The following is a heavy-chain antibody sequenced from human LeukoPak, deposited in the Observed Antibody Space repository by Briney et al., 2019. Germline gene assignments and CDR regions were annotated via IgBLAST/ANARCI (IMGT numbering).Heavy chain of an antibody. J-gene: IGHJ4*02. CDR2: IKQDGGEK. V-gene: IGHV3-7*01. D-gene: IGHD3-16*01. CDR1: GFTFSSYW. Sequence: GGSLSLSCAASGFTFSSYWMSWVRQAPGKGLEWVANIKQDGGEKYYVDSVKGRFTISRDNAKNSLYLQMNSLRAEDTAVYYCARTVYDYVWGSWGYYFDYWGQGTLVTVSS. CDR3: ARTVYDYVWGSWGYYFDY.